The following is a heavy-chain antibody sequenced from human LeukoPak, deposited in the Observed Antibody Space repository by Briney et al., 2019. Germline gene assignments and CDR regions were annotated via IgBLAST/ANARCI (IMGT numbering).Heavy chain of an antibody. Sequence: SETLSLTCTVSGASIKSGNYYWSWVRQPAGKGLEWIGRIFTTGTTNYNPSLKSRLTVSLDTSRNQVSLELSSVTAADTAVYYCTRVGGPENWFDPWGQGTLVTVSS. CDR2: IFTTGTT. CDR1: GASIKSGNYY. D-gene: IGHD3-16*01. J-gene: IGHJ5*02. V-gene: IGHV4-61*02. CDR3: TRVGGPENWFDP.